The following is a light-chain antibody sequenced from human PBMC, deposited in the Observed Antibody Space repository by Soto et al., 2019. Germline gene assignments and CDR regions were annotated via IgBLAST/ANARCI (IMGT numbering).Light chain of an antibody. Sequence: EIVLTQSPGTLSLSPGERATLSCRASQSVSNTYLAWYQQKPGRAPRLVFSAASSRATGIPDWFSGSGSGKDFTLTISSLEHEDVAFYYCQQYGTTPWTFGQGTNVEFK. CDR2: AAS. V-gene: IGKV3-20*01. J-gene: IGKJ1*01. CDR3: QQYGTTPWT. CDR1: QSVSNTY.